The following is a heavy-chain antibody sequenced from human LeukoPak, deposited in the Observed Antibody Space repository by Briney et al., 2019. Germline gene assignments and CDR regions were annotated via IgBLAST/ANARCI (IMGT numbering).Heavy chain of an antibody. Sequence: GSPRLSCAASGFTFRLYSMNWVLQAPGKGLEWLSYIRSTDGAIAYADSVKGRFTISRDDAKNSLYLQMNSLRDEDTAVYYCARDRNWAFDYWGQGKLITVSS. CDR1: GFTFRLYS. V-gene: IGHV3-48*02. CDR3: ARDRNWAFDY. J-gene: IGHJ4*02. D-gene: IGHD7-27*01. CDR2: IRSTDGAI.